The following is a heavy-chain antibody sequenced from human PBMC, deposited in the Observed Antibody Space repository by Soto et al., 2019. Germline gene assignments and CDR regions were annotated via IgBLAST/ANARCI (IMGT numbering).Heavy chain of an antibody. J-gene: IGHJ4*02. CDR1: GYTFTTYG. V-gene: IGHV1-18*01. CDR3: VREIWTHYGQQNFFDY. CDR2: ISPNSGYT. Sequence: QVQLVQSEGEVKQPGASVKVSCKASGYTFTTYGVCWVRHVPGRGLEWVGYISPNSGYTVYAQKFQGRVFNTTDTSPSTVDMELRSLRSDDTAVYYFVREIWTHYGQQNFFDYWGQGAIVTVSS. D-gene: IGHD3-16*01.